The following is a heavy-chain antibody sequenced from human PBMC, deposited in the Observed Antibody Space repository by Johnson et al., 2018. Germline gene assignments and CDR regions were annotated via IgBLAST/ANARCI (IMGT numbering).Heavy chain of an antibody. D-gene: IGHD3-22*01. CDR3: ASDTSGYNYEYFQH. CDR2: IYSGGST. J-gene: IGHJ1*01. Sequence: VQLVESGGGLIQXGGSLRLXCAASGFTVTSNYMSWVRQAPGKGLEWVSVIYSGGSTYYADSVKGRFTISRDNSKNTLYLQMGSLRAEDMAVYYCASDTSGYNYEYFQHWGQGTLVTVSS. V-gene: IGHV3-66*03. CDR1: GFTVTSNY.